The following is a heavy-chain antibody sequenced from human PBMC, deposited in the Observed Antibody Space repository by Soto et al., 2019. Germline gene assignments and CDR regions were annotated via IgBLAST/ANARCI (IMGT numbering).Heavy chain of an antibody. D-gene: IGHD2-21*01. CDR2: IIPIFGTA. CDR3: ARCDLISNWFDP. V-gene: IGHV1-69*13. CDR1: GGTFSIYA. Sequence: SVKVSCKASGGTFSIYAISCVLQAPGQGLDWMGGIIPIFGTANYAQKFQGRVTITADESTSTAYMELSSLRSEDTAVYYCARCDLISNWFDPWGQGTLVTVSS. J-gene: IGHJ5*02.